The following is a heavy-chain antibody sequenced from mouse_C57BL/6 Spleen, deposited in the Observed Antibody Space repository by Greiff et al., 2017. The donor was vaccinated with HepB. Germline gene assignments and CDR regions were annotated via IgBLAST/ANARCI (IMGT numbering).Heavy chain of an antibody. CDR3: ARKVYYYGSSWYFDV. CDR2: IWTGGGT. CDR1: GFSLTSYA. D-gene: IGHD1-1*01. Sequence: VPLVESGPGLVAPSQSLSITCTVSGFSLTSYAISWVRQPPGKGLEWLGVIWTGGGTNYNSALKSRLIISKDNSKSQVFLKMNSLQTDDTARYYWARKVYYYGSSWYFDVWGTGTTVTVSS. J-gene: IGHJ1*03. V-gene: IGHV2-9-1*01.